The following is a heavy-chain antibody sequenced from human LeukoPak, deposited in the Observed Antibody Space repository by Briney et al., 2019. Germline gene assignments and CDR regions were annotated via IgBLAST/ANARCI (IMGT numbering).Heavy chain of an antibody. CDR1: GGSISSSSYY. Sequence: KPSETLSLTCTVPGGSISSSSYYWGWIRQPPGKGLEWIGTIYYSGSTYYNPSLKSRVTISVDTSKNQFSLKLSSVTAADTAVYYCARHSRNLYYFDYWGQGTLVTVSS. J-gene: IGHJ4*02. CDR3: ARHSRNLYYFDY. D-gene: IGHD1-14*01. V-gene: IGHV4-39*01. CDR2: IYYSGST.